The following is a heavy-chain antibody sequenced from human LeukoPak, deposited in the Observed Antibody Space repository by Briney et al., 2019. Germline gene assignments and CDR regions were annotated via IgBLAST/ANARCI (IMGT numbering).Heavy chain of an antibody. J-gene: IGHJ4*02. Sequence: GQSVRLSCAASGFTFSGYAMSWVRQAPGRGLEWVSSINPFGASTYYADSVKGRFTISRDNSKNTLYLQMSSLRGEDTAVYYCAKVALGYCSGGSCYYFDYGGQGTLVTVSA. CDR3: AKVALGYCSGGSCYYFDY. D-gene: IGHD2-15*01. CDR1: GFTFSGYA. CDR2: INPFGAST. V-gene: IGHV3-23*01.